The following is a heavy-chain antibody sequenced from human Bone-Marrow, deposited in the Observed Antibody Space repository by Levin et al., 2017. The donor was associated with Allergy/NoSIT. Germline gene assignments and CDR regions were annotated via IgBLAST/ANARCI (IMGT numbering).Heavy chain of an antibody. Sequence: QAGGSLRLSCAASGFTFNNYAMSWVRQAPGKGLEGVSAITNSGRTYYADSVKGRFTVSRDNSKNTLYLQMNSLRADDTAVYYCAKEMTTVVPVFDYWGQGTLVTVSS. V-gene: IGHV3-23*01. CDR1: GFTFNNYA. CDR2: ITNSGRT. D-gene: IGHD4-23*01. CDR3: AKEMTTVVPVFDY. J-gene: IGHJ4*02.